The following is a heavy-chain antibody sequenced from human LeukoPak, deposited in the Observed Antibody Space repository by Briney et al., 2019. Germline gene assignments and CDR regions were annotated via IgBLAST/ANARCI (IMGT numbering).Heavy chain of an antibody. CDR1: GFTFSSYD. J-gene: IGHJ4*02. V-gene: IGHV3-30*18. Sequence: PGRSLRLSCAASGFTFSSYDIHWVRQAPGKGLEWVAIISYDGSNKYYADSVKGRFTISRDNSKNTLYLQMNSLRSEDTAVYYCAKLRSVDLALPQISNFDHWGQGTLVTVSS. D-gene: IGHD5-12*01. CDR2: ISYDGSNK. CDR3: AKLRSVDLALPQISNFDH.